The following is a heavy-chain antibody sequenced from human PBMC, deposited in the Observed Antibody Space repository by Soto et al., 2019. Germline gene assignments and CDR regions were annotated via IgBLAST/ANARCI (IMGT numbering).Heavy chain of an antibody. D-gene: IGHD5-12*01. V-gene: IGHV3-21*04. Sequence: PGGSLRLSCAASGFTFSSYSMNWVRQAPGKGLEWVSSISSSSSYIYYADSVKGRFTISRDNAKNSLYLQMNSLRSEDTAVYYCARNVDIVAQPMEFDYWGQGTLVTVSS. CDR3: ARNVDIVAQPMEFDY. CDR2: ISSSSSYI. J-gene: IGHJ4*02. CDR1: GFTFSSYS.